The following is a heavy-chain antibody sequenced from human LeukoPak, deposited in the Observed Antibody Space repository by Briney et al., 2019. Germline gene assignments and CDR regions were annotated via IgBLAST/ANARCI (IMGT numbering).Heavy chain of an antibody. CDR1: GGTFSSYA. CDR2: IIPIFGTA. CDR3: AGRLRYFDQGAFDI. D-gene: IGHD3-9*01. Sequence: ASVKVSCKASGGTFSSYAISWVRQAPGHGLEWMGGIIPIFGTANYAQKFQGRVTITADKSTSTAYMELSSLRSEDTAVYYCAGRLRYFDQGAFDIWGQGTMVTVSS. J-gene: IGHJ3*02. V-gene: IGHV1-69*06.